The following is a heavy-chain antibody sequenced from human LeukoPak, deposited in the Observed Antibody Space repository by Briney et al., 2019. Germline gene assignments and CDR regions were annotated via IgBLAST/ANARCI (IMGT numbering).Heavy chain of an antibody. Sequence: GGSLRLSCAASGFTFSTYWMHWVRQAPGKGLVCVSRINSDGSSTSYADSVKGRFTVSRDNAKNTLYLQMNNLRAEDTAVYYCARGRYYFEYWGQGTLVTVSS. CDR3: ARGRYYFEY. CDR2: INSDGSST. CDR1: GFTFSTYW. V-gene: IGHV3-74*01. J-gene: IGHJ4*02. D-gene: IGHD4-17*01.